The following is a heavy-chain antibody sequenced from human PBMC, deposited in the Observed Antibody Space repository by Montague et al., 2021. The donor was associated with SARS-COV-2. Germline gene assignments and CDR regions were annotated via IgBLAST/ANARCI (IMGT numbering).Heavy chain of an antibody. J-gene: IGHJ4*02. CDR3: ARSRANVPSRPGFDY. Sequence: SETLSLTCTVSGGSISYGGNFYWSWIRQPPGKGLEWIGYMYYTGHTNYNPSLESRVTMPVDPSKNQFSLTLTSVTAADTAVYYCARSRANVPSRPGFDYWGQGALVTVSS. V-gene: IGHV4-61*08. D-gene: IGHD6-6*01. CDR1: GGSISYGGNFY. CDR2: MYYTGHT.